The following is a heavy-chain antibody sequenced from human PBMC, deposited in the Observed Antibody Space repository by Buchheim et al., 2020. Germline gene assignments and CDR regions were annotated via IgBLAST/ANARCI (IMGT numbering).Heavy chain of an antibody. CDR1: GFTFSSYA. CDR2: ISGSGGST. J-gene: IGHJ4*02. D-gene: IGHD2-2*01. V-gene: IGHV3-23*01. Sequence: EVQLLESAGGLVQPGGPLRLSCAASGFTFSSYAMSWVRQAPGKGLEWVSAISGSGGSTYYADSVKGRFTISRDNSKNTLYLQMNSLRADDTAVYYCAREALGDIVVVPAELDYWGQGTL. CDR3: AREALGDIVVVPAELDY.